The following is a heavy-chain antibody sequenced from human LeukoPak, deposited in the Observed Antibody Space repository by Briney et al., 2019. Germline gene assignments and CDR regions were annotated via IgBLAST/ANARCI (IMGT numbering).Heavy chain of an antibody. V-gene: IGHV4-4*07. D-gene: IGHD2-15*01. Sequence: SETLSLTCTVSGGSISSYYWSWIRQPAGKGLEWIGRIHTSGSTNYNPSLKSRVTMSVDTSKNQFSLRLSSVTAADTAVYYCARAPYSKDAFDIWGQGTMVTVSS. CDR1: GGSISSYY. CDR3: ARAPYSKDAFDI. J-gene: IGHJ3*02. CDR2: IHTSGST.